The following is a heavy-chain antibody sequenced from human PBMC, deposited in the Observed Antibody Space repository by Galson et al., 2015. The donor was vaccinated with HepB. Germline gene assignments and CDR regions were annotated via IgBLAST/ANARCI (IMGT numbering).Heavy chain of an antibody. Sequence: NLSLTCTVSGGSISSRNHYWSWIRQPPGKGLEWMGYIYFSGSTYYNPSLTSRLTLSLDTPKNEFSLELTSVTAAVTALYFCARAEAVVMATDRGDYFDYWGPGKLVTV. CDR3: ARAEAVVMATDRGDYFDY. CDR2: IYFSGST. V-gene: IGHV4-30-4*01. J-gene: IGHJ4*02. D-gene: IGHD1-1*01. CDR1: GGSISSRNHY.